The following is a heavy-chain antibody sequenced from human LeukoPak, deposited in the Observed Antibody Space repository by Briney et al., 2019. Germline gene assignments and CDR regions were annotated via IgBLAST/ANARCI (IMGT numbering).Heavy chain of an antibody. V-gene: IGHV4-34*01. J-gene: IGHJ4*02. D-gene: IGHD6-19*01. CDR3: ASSIAVAVREHHFDY. CDR2: INHSGST. CDR1: GGSFSGYY. Sequence: SETLSLTCAVYGGSFSGYYWSWIRQPPGKGLEWIGEINHSGSTNYNPSLKSRVTISVDTSKNQFSLKLSSVTAADTAVYYCASSIAVAVREHHFDYWGQGTLVTVSS.